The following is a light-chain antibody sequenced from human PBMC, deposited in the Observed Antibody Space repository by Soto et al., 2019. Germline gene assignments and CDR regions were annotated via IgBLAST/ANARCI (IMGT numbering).Light chain of an antibody. J-gene: IGKJ4*01. V-gene: IGKV1-39*01. CDR3: QQRYSIPLT. CDR2: AAS. CDR1: QTISSY. Sequence: DIQMTQSPSSLSASVGDRVAITCRASQTISSYLNWYQQNPGKAPRLLIYAASILQSGVPSRFSGSGSETDFTLTISSLQPEDCATYYCQQRYSIPLTFGGGTKGEIK.